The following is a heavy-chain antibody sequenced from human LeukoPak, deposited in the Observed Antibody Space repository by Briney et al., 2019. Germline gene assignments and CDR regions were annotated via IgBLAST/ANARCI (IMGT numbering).Heavy chain of an antibody. CDR3: ARGYDSSGDAFDI. CDR1: GFTFSSYA. J-gene: IGHJ3*02. Sequence: GGSLRLSCAASGFTFSSYAMSWVRQAPGKGLEWVSAISGSGGSTYYADSVKGRFTISRDNAKNSLYLQMNSLRAEDTAVYYCARGYDSSGDAFDIWGQGTMVTVSS. D-gene: IGHD3-22*01. V-gene: IGHV3-23*01. CDR2: ISGSGGST.